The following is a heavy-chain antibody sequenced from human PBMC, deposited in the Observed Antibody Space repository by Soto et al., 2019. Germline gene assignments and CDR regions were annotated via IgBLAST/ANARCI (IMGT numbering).Heavy chain of an antibody. Sequence: AKVSCKASGDGLSVDYGDWVRQAPGQGLEWMGIINPSGGSTSYAQKFQGRVTMTRDTSTSTVYMELSSLRSEDTAVYYCARVGMATIKGNAFDIWGQGTMVTVSS. D-gene: IGHD5-12*01. V-gene: IGHV1-46*01. J-gene: IGHJ3*02. CDR3: ARVGMATIKGNAFDI. CDR1: GDGLSVDY. CDR2: INPSGGST.